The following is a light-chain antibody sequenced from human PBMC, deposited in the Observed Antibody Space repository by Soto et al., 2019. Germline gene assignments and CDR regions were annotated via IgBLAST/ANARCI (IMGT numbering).Light chain of an antibody. Sequence: EIVMTQSPATLSVSPGERATLSCRASQSVSSSLAWYQQKPGQAPRLLIYGASTRATGIPARFSGSGSGTKFTLTISSLQSKDFAVYYCQQYNNWPLTLGGGTRVDIK. CDR3: QQYNNWPLT. J-gene: IGKJ4*01. CDR2: GAS. V-gene: IGKV3-15*01. CDR1: QSVSSS.